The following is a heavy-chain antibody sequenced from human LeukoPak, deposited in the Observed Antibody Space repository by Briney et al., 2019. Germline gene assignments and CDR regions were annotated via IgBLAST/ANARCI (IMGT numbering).Heavy chain of an antibody. D-gene: IGHD2-15*01. Sequence: NSGGSLRLSCAASGFTFSSYSMNWVRQAPGKGLEWVSSISSSSSYIYYADSVKGRFTISRDNAKNSLYLQMNSLRAEDTAVYYCARDHHCSGGSCSSLDNKRFDYWGQGTLVTVSS. CDR2: ISSSSSYI. CDR1: GFTFSSYS. CDR3: ARDHHCSGGSCSSLDNKRFDY. J-gene: IGHJ4*02. V-gene: IGHV3-21*01.